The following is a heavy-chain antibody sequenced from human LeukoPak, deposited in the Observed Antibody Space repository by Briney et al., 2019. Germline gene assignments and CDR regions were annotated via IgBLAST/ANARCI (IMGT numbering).Heavy chain of an antibody. CDR3: ARVPHCSGGSCYGWRAFDI. Sequence: SVKVSCKASGGTFSSYAISWVRQAPGQGLEWMGGIILIFGTANYAQKFQGRDTITADESTSTAYVELSSLRSEDTAVYYCARVPHCSGGSCYGWRAFDIWGQGTMVTVSS. D-gene: IGHD2-15*01. V-gene: IGHV1-69*13. CDR2: IILIFGTA. J-gene: IGHJ3*02. CDR1: GGTFSSYA.